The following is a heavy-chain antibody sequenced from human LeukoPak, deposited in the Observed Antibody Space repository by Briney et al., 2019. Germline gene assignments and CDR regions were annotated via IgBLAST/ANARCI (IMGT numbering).Heavy chain of an antibody. D-gene: IGHD1-7*01. CDR1: GFTFSSYG. J-gene: IGHJ4*02. Sequence: GRSLRLSCAASGFTFSSYGMHWVRQAPGKGLEWVAVISYDGSNKYYADSVKGRFTISRDNSKNTLYLQMNSLRAEDTAMYYCAKDLAWNFCVDYWGQGTLVTVSS. CDR3: AKDLAWNFCVDY. V-gene: IGHV3-30*18. CDR2: ISYDGSNK.